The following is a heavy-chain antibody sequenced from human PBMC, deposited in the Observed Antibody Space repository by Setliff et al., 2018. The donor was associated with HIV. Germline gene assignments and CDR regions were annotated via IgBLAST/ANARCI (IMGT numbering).Heavy chain of an antibody. D-gene: IGHD5-12*01. Sequence: SETLSLTCAVSGYSISSGYYWGWVRQTPGKGLAWIGSIYHSGTTHYNPSLRRRVTISVDTSKNQFSLKLSSVTAADTAVYYCARQGDGYNLYHVYYFDYWGQGTLVTVSS. CDR3: ARQGDGYNLYHVYYFDY. J-gene: IGHJ4*02. CDR1: GYSISSGYY. CDR2: IYHSGTT. V-gene: IGHV4-38-2*01.